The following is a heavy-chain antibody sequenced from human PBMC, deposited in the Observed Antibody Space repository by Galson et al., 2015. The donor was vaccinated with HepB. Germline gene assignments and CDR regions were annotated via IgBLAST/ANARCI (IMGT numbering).Heavy chain of an antibody. CDR2: IYGSESI. V-gene: IGHV4-59*01. J-gene: IGHJ3*01. CDR1: GGSISRYY. CDR3: ARVGYYASGRLDPDAFDF. D-gene: IGHD3-10*01. Sequence: LSLTCTVSGGSISRYYWGWIRQPSGKGLEWIGFIYGSESINYNPSLRGRVTISVDTSKNLFSLNLSSVTASDTAVYYCARVGYYASGRLDPDAFDFWGQGTLVTVSS.